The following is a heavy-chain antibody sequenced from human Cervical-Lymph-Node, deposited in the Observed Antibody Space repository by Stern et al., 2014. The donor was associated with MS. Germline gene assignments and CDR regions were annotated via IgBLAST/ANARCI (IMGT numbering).Heavy chain of an antibody. J-gene: IGHJ3*02. CDR2: IYHIGST. CDR3: ARVVSSSWYGDAFDI. D-gene: IGHD6-13*01. CDR1: GGSISRGGYS. V-gene: IGHV4-30-2*01. Sequence: QLQLQESGSGLVKPSQTLSLTCAVSGGSISRGGYSWSSIRQPPGKGLEWLGSIYHIGSTHYNSSLKRRLTISVDRSKNQRYLNMSSVTAADTAVYYCARVVSSSWYGDAFDIWGQGTMVTVSS.